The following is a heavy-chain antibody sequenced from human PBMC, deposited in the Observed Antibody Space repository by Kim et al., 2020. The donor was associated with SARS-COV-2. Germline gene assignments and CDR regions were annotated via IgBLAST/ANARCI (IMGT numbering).Heavy chain of an antibody. Sequence: VKGRFTISRDNYKNTLYLQMSSLRAEDTAVYYCVKDRAAAGTWARRFLGYWGQGTLVTVSS. J-gene: IGHJ4*02. V-gene: IGHV3-64D*06. CDR3: VKDRAAAGTWARRFLGY. D-gene: IGHD6-13*01.